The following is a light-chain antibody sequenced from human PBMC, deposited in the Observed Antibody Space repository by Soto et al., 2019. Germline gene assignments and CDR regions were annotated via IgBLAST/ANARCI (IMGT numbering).Light chain of an antibody. CDR1: RNDCDGHDY. Sequence: QSVLTQPASVSGSPGQSIAISCIGVRNDCDGHDYVSWYQQHPGQAPQLIIYDVYNRPSGVSDRFSGSKSGNTASLVISGLQAEDEADYFCTSYTASSPFYGFGAGTKVTVL. J-gene: IGLJ1*01. CDR2: DVY. CDR3: TSYTASSPFYG. V-gene: IGLV2-14*03.